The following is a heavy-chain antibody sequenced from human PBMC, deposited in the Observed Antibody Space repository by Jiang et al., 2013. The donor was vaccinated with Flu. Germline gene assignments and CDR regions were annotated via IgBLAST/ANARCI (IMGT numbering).Heavy chain of an antibody. Sequence: KPSETLSLTCTVSGGSISSYYWSWIRQPPGKGLEWIGYIYLHWEHQLXPSLKSRVTISVDTSKNQFSLKLSSVTAADTAVYYCASWAAAGSYFDYWGQGTLVTVSS. CDR2: IYLHWEH. CDR3: ASWAAAGSYFDY. D-gene: IGHD6-13*01. J-gene: IGHJ4*02. CDR1: GGSISSYY. V-gene: IGHV4-59*01.